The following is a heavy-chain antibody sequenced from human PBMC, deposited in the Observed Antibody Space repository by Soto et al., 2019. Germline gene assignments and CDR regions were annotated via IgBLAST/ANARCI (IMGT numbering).Heavy chain of an antibody. CDR2: ISYDGSNK. CDR3: ARASSGWMIDY. Sequence: QVQLVESGGGVVQPGRSLRLSCAASGFTFSSYAMHWVRQAPGKGLEWVAVISYDGSNKSYADSVKGRFTIGRDNSKNTLYLQRNSLRAEDTAVYYCARASSGWMIDYWGQGTLVTVSS. V-gene: IGHV3-30-3*01. J-gene: IGHJ4*02. D-gene: IGHD6-19*01. CDR1: GFTFSSYA.